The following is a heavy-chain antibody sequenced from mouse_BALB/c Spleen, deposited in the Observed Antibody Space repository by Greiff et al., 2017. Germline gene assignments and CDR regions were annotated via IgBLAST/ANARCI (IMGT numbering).Heavy chain of an antibody. CDR3: ARYDGYYGAWFAY. J-gene: IGHJ3*01. V-gene: IGHV1-69*02. Sequence: VQLQQPGAELVKPGASVKLSCKASGYTFTSYWMHWVKQRPGQGLEWIGEIDPSDSYTNYNQKFKGKATLTVDKSSSTAYMQLSSLTSEDSAVYYCARYDGYYGAWFAYWGQGTLVTVSA. CDR2: IDPSDSYT. D-gene: IGHD2-3*01. CDR1: GYTFTSYW.